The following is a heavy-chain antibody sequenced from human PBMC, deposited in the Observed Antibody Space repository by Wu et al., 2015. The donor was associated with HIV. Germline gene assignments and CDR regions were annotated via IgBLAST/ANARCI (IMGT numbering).Heavy chain of an antibody. V-gene: IGHV1-2*02. J-gene: IGHJ5*02. CDR2: INPNSGGT. Sequence: QVQLVQSGAEVRKPGASVKVSCKASGYTFTGYYMHWVRQAPGQGLEWMGWINPNSGGTNYAQKFQGRVTMTRDTSISTAYMELSRLRSDDTAVYYCARDRLAAAVVSWFDPGAREPWSPSPQ. D-gene: IGHD6-13*01. CDR1: GYTFTGYY. CDR3: ARDRLAAAVVSWFDP.